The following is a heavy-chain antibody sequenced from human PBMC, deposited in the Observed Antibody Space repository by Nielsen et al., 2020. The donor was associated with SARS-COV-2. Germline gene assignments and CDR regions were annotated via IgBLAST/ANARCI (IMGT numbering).Heavy chain of an antibody. Sequence: SATLSLTCAVYGGSFSGYYWSWIRQPPGKGLEWPGEINHRGSTNYNPSLKSRVTISVDTSKNQFSLKLSSVTAADTAVYYCARYGGTIFAGHFDYWGQGTLVTVSS. D-gene: IGHD3-3*01. CDR2: INHRGST. V-gene: IGHV4-34*01. CDR3: ARYGGTIFAGHFDY. J-gene: IGHJ4*02. CDR1: GGSFSGYY.